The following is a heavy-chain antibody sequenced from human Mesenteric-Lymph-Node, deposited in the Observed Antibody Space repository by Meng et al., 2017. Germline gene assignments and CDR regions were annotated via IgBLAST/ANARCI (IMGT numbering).Heavy chain of an antibody. Sequence: SVKVSCKASGGTFSSYAISWVRQAPGQGLEWMGGIIPIFGTANYAQKFQGGVTITTDESTSTAYMELSSLRSEDTAVYYCARGTSGGDWTIDHYYYYGMDVWGQGTTVTVSS. CDR1: GGTFSSYA. D-gene: IGHD2-21*02. CDR3: ARGTSGGDWTIDHYYYYGMDV. CDR2: IIPIFGTA. J-gene: IGHJ6*02. V-gene: IGHV1-69*05.